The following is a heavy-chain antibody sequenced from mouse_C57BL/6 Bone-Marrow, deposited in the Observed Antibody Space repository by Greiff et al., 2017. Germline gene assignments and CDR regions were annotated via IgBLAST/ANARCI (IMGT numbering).Heavy chain of an antibody. CDR3: ARSLLRLLAY. CDR1: GYSFTSYY. CDR2: IYPGSGNT. D-gene: IGHD1-2*01. V-gene: IGHV1-66*01. J-gene: IGHJ3*01. Sequence: QVQLQQSGPELVKPGASVKISCKASGYSFTSYYIHWVKQRPGQGLEWIGWIYPGSGNTKYNEKFKGKATLTADTSSSTAYMQLSSLTSDDSAVYYCARSLLRLLAYWGQGTLVTVSA.